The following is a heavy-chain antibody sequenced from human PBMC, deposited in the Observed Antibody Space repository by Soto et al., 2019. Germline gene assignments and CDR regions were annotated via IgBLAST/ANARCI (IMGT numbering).Heavy chain of an antibody. J-gene: IGHJ4*02. D-gene: IGHD3-10*01. CDR1: GYTFTSYA. CDR2: INAGNGNT. V-gene: IGHV1-3*01. Sequence: QVQLVQSGAEVKKPGASVKVSCKASGYTFTSYAMHWVRQAPGHRLEWMGWINAGNGNTQYSQKFQGRVTITRDTSASTAYIELSSLRSEDTAVYYCARDRGGRGYFDYWGQGTLVTVSS. CDR3: ARDRGGRGYFDY.